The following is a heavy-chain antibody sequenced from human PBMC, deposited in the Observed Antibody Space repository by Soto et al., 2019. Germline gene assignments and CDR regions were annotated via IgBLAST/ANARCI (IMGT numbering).Heavy chain of an antibody. V-gene: IGHV4-34*01. CDR1: GGSFSGYY. CDR3: ARGRGCSGGSCYSDYYYYMDV. Sequence: SETLSLTCAFYGGSFSGYYWSLIRQPPGKGLEWIGEINHSGSTNYNPSLKSRVTISVDTSKNQFSLKLSSVTAADTAVYYCARGRGCSGGSCYSDYYYYMDVWGKGTTVTVSS. J-gene: IGHJ6*03. D-gene: IGHD2-15*01. CDR2: INHSGST.